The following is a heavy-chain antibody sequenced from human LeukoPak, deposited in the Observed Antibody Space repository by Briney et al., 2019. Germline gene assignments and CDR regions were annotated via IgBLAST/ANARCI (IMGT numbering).Heavy chain of an antibody. CDR2: IYYSGST. Sequence: KPSETLSLTCTVSGGSISSSSYYWGWIRQPPGKGLEWIGSIYYSGSTYYNPSLKSRVTISVDTSKNQFSLKLSSVTAADTAVYYCARPRSGTHAFDIWGQGTMVTVSS. CDR3: ARPRSGTHAFDI. D-gene: IGHD1-14*01. CDR1: GGSISSSSYY. J-gene: IGHJ3*02. V-gene: IGHV4-39*07.